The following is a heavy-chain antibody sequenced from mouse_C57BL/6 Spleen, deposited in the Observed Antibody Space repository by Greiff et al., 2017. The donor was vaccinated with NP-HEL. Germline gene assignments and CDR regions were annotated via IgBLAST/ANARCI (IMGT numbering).Heavy chain of an antibody. CDR2: ISDGGSYT. Sequence: EVHLVESGGGLVKPGGSLKLSCAASGFTFSSYAMSWVRQTPEKRLEWVATISDGGSYTYYPDNVKGRFTISRDNAKNNLYLQMSHLKSEDTAMYYCARDEGVGDFDYWGQGTTLTVSS. V-gene: IGHV5-4*01. CDR1: GFTFSSYA. D-gene: IGHD1-1*01. CDR3: ARDEGVGDFDY. J-gene: IGHJ2*01.